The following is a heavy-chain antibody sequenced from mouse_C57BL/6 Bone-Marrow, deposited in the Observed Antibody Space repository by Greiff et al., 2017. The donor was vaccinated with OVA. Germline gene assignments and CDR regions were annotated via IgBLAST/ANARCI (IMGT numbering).Heavy chain of an antibody. Sequence: QVQLQQSGAELVKPGASVKLSCKASGYAFSSYWMNWVKQRPGKGLEWIGQIYPGDGDTNYNGTFKGKATLTADKSSSTAYMQRSSLTSEDSAVYFCARGQLRLRVAYWGQGTLVTVSA. J-gene: IGHJ3*01. D-gene: IGHD3-2*02. V-gene: IGHV1-80*01. CDR2: IYPGDGDT. CDR3: ARGQLRLRVAY. CDR1: GYAFSSYW.